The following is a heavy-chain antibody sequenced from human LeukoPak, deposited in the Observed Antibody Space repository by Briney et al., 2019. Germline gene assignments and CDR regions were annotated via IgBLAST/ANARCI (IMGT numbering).Heavy chain of an antibody. V-gene: IGHV3-74*01. J-gene: IGHJ4*02. CDR1: GFTFSSYW. CDR2: INSDGSST. CDR3: ARPYYYDSSGYCFGD. Sequence: GGSPRLSCAASGFTFSSYWMHWVRQAPGKGLVWVSRINSDGSSTSYADSVKGRFTISRDNAKNTLYLQMNSLRAEDTAVYYCARPYYYDSSGYCFGDWGQGTLVTVSS. D-gene: IGHD3-22*01.